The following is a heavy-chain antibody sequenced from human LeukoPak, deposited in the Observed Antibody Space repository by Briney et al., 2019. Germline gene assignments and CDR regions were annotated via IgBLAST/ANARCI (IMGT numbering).Heavy chain of an antibody. CDR1: GFTFGSYG. CDR3: ARDDVAWNDVHWFDP. Sequence: GGSLRLSCAASGFTFGSYGMHWVRQAPGKGLEWVAVISYDGSNKYYADSVKGRFTISRDNAKNSLYLQMSSLRVEDTAVYYCARDDVAWNDVHWFDPWGQGTLVTVSS. D-gene: IGHD1-1*01. V-gene: IGHV3-30*03. CDR2: ISYDGSNK. J-gene: IGHJ5*02.